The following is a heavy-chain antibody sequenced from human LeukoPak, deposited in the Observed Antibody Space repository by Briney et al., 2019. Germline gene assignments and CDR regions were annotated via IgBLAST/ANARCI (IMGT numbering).Heavy chain of an antibody. CDR3: ARSFHGSGSYAFDY. Sequence: PSETLSLPCTVSNGSISSYYWSCIRQPPGKGLEYIGYIFYTGSTNYNPSLKSRVTISVDTSKNQFSLRLTSVTAADTAMYYCARSFHGSGSYAFDYWAQGTLVTVSS. CDR2: IFYTGST. CDR1: NGSISSYY. V-gene: IGHV4-59*01. D-gene: IGHD3-10*01. J-gene: IGHJ4*02.